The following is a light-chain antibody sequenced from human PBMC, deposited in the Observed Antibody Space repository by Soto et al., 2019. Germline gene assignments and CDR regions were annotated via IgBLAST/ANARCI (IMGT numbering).Light chain of an antibody. CDR2: KAS. V-gene: IGKV1-5*03. CDR1: QSISSW. CDR3: QQYNSYSPG. Sequence: DIQMTQSPSTLSASVGDRVTITCLASQSISSWLAWYQQKPGKAPKLLIYKASSLESGVPSRFSGSGSGTEFTLTISSLQPDDFATYYCQQYNSYSPGFGGGTKVEIK. J-gene: IGKJ4*01.